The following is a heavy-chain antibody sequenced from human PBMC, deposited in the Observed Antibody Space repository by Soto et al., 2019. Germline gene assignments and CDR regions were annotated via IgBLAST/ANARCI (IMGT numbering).Heavy chain of an antibody. Sequence: EVQLLESGGGSVQPGKSLRLSCAASGFTFSSYAMSWVRQAPGKGLEWVSVISGSGGSTYYADSVKGRFTISRDNSKNXRXPQRNNLRAADTAVYYCAKGLPERRSAYYRYNWFDPWGQGTLVTVSS. CDR2: ISGSGGST. J-gene: IGHJ5*02. CDR3: AKGLPERRSAYYRYNWFDP. V-gene: IGHV3-23*01. D-gene: IGHD3-3*01. CDR1: GFTFSSYA.